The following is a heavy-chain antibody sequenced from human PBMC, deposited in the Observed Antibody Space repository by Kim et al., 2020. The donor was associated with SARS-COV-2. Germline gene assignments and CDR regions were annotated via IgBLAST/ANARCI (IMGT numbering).Heavy chain of an antibody. CDR2: INHSGST. CDR1: GGSFSGYY. CDR3: ARRYYYDSSGYYSGLGWYYYYGMDV. V-gene: IGHV4-34*01. J-gene: IGHJ6*02. Sequence: SETLSLTCAVYGGSFSGYYWSWIRQPPGKGLEWIGEINHSGSTNYNPSLKSRVTISVDTSKNQFSLKLSSVTAADTAVYYCARRYYYDSSGYYSGLGWYYYYGMDVWGQGTTVTVSS. D-gene: IGHD3-22*01.